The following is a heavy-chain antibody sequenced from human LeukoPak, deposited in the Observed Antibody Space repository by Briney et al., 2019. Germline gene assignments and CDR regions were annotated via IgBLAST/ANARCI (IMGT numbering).Heavy chain of an antibody. V-gene: IGHV1-46*01. CDR3: ARGGIVGATYSWFDP. CDR2: INPSGGST. D-gene: IGHD1-26*01. Sequence: ASVNVSCKASGYTFTSYYMHWVRQAPGQGLEWMGIINPSGGSTSYAQKFQGRVTMTRDTSTSTVYMELSSLRSEDTAVYYCARGGIVGATYSWFDPWGQGTLVTVSS. CDR1: GYTFTSYY. J-gene: IGHJ5*02.